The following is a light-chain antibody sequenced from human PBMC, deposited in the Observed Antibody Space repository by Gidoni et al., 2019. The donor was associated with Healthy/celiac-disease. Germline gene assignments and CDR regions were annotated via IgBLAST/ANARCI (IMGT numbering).Light chain of an antibody. V-gene: IGLV2-14*01. Sequence: SALTQPASVSGSPGQSITISCTGHSSDVGGYNYVSWYQQHTGKAPKLMIYDVSNRPSGVSNRFSGSKSGNTASLTISGLQAEDEADYYCSSYTSSSTLEVFGTGTKVTVL. CDR2: DVS. J-gene: IGLJ1*01. CDR3: SSYTSSSTLEV. CDR1: SSDVGGYNY.